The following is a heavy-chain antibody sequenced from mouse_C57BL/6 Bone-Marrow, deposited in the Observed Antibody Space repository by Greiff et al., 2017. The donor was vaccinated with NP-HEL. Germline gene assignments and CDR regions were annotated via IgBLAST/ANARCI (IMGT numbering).Heavy chain of an antibody. CDR1: GYTFTAYY. Sequence: EVQLQQSGPVLVKPGASVKMSCKASGYTFTAYYMTWVNQSHGKSLEWFGVFIPYNGGSSYNQKFKGKSTLTVDKSSSTAYMELNSLTSEDSAVYYCARSRQLRLNFDYWGQGTTLTVSS. J-gene: IGHJ2*01. V-gene: IGHV1-19*01. D-gene: IGHD3-2*02. CDR2: FIPYNGGS. CDR3: ARSRQLRLNFDY.